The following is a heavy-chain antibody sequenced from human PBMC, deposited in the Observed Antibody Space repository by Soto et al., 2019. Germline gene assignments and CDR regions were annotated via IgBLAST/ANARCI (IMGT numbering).Heavy chain of an antibody. V-gene: IGHV3-66*01. Sequence: EVQLVESGGGLVQPGGSLRLSCAASGFTVSSNYMSWVRQAPGKGLEWVSVIYSGGSTFYADSVKGRFTISRDNSKSTVYLQMNSLRAEEAGWYYCAREIGRGAAQTNYMDVWGKGTTVTVS. D-gene: IGHD6-6*01. CDR3: AREIGRGAAQTNYMDV. CDR1: GFTVSSNY. J-gene: IGHJ6*03. CDR2: IYSGGST.